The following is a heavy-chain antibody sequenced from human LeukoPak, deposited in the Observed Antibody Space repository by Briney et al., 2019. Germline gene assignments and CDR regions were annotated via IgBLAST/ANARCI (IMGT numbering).Heavy chain of an antibody. Sequence: GASVKVSCKASGGTFSSYAISWVRQAPGQGLEWMGGIIPIFGTANYAQKFQGRVTITADESTSTAYMELSSLRSEDTAVYYCAKANYYDSSGYYYGGYYYYGMDVWGQGTTVTVSS. J-gene: IGHJ6*02. D-gene: IGHD3-22*01. CDR2: IIPIFGTA. V-gene: IGHV1-69*13. CDR1: GGTFSSYA. CDR3: AKANYYDSSGYYYGGYYYYGMDV.